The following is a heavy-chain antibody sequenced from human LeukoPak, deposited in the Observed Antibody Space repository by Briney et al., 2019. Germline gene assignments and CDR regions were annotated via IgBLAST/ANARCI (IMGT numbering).Heavy chain of an antibody. D-gene: IGHD1-7*01. CDR1: GGSISSHY. Sequence: SETLSLTCTVSGGSISSHYWSWIRQPPGKGLEWIGYIYYSGSTNYNPSLKSRVTISVYTSKNQFSLKLSSVTAADTAVYYCARGELELRGWFDPWGQGTLVTVSS. J-gene: IGHJ5*02. V-gene: IGHV4-59*11. CDR2: IYYSGST. CDR3: ARGELELRGWFDP.